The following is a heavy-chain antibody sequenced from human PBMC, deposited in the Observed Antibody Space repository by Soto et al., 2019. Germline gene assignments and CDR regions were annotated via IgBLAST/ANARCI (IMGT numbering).Heavy chain of an antibody. CDR1: GQSFSGHS. D-gene: IGHD1-1*01. CDR2: ISESGST. Sequence: QVQLQQWGAGLVKPSETLSLSCAVYGQSFSGHSWAWIRQPPGKGLEWIGEISESGSTYYNRSLKSRVTISTDTSKNQFSLKLNSVTAADTAAYFCARGSGIVALPGELEDVNYDFWGQGTLVNVSS. V-gene: IGHV4-34*01. J-gene: IGHJ4*02. CDR3: ARGSGIVALPGELEDVNYDF.